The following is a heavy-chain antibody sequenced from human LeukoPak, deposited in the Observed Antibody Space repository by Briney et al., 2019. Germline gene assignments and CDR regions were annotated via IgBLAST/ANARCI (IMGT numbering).Heavy chain of an antibody. V-gene: IGHV3-30*03. CDR2: ISYDGSNK. J-gene: IGHJ4*02. CDR3: AGHEIDYPFDY. Sequence: GRSLRLSCAASGFTFSSYGMHWVRQAPGKGLEWVAVISYDGSNKYYADSVKGRFTISRDNSKNTLYLQMNSLRAEDTAVYYCAGHEIDYPFDYWGQGTLVTVSS. CDR1: GFTFSSYG. D-gene: IGHD4-11*01.